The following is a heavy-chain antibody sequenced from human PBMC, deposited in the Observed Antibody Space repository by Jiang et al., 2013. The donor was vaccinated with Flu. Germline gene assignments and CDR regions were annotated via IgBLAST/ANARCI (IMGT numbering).Heavy chain of an antibody. CDR2: LWYDGTYI. V-gene: IGHV3-33*01. Sequence: VQLLESGGGVVQPGRSLRLSCAASGFTFGSYGMLWVRQAPGKGLEWVAMLWYDGTYIRYGDSVKGRFTISRDNPRNTLYLQMNSLRADDTAVYYCARDGDSYGRSDYWGQGTLVTVSS. CDR1: GFTFGSYG. J-gene: IGHJ4*02. D-gene: IGHD5-18*01. CDR3: ARDGDSYGRSDY.